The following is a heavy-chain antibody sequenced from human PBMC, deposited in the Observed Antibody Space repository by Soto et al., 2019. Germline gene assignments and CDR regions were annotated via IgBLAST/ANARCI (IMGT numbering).Heavy chain of an antibody. CDR2: FDPEDGET. CDR1: GYALTVLS. D-gene: IGHD6-19*01. J-gene: IGHJ4*02. CDR3: ATSRSSGWYFDY. V-gene: IGHV1-24*01. Sequence: VSVKVSCKVSGYALTVLSMHWVRQAPGKGLEWMGGFDPEDGETIYAQKFQGRVTMTEDTSTDTAYMELSSLRSEDTAVYYCATSRSSGWYFDYWGQGTLVTVSS.